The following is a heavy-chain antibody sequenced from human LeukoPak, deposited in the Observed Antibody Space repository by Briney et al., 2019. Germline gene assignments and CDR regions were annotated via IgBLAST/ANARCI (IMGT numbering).Heavy chain of an antibody. J-gene: IGHJ4*02. V-gene: IGHV3-7*01. D-gene: IGHD6-19*01. CDR3: ARPGREIIRYSSGWYPIYYFDF. CDR1: GFTFSTSV. CDR2: IKQDGSEK. Sequence: QPGGSLRLSCAASGFTFSTSVMSWVRQAPGKGLEWVANIKQDGSEKFYVDSVKGRFTISRDNAKNSLYLQMNSLRAEDTAVYYCARPGREIIRYSSGWYPIYYFDFWGQGTLVTVSS.